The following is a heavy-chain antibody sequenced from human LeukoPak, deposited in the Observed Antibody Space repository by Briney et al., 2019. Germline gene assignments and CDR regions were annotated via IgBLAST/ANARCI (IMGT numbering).Heavy chain of an antibody. CDR1: GGTFSSYA. CDR3: ARAAGHSSSWDY. D-gene: IGHD6-13*01. J-gene: IGHJ4*02. V-gene: IGHV1-69*13. Sequence: SVKVSCKASGGTFSSYAISWVRQAPGQGLEWMGGIIPIFGTANYAQKFQGRVTITADESTSTAYMELSSLRSEDTAVYFCARAAGHSSSWDYWGQGTLVTVSS. CDR2: IIPIFGTA.